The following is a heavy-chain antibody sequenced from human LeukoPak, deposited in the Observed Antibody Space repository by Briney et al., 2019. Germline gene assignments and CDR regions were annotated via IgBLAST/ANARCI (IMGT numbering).Heavy chain of an antibody. D-gene: IGHD3-16*01. CDR3: ARDSYGWHDRWDY. V-gene: IGHV3-11*04. CDR1: GFTFSDNY. J-gene: IGHJ4*02. CDR2: ISSSGSTI. Sequence: GGSLRLSCAASGFTFSDNYMSWIRQAPGKGLEWVSYISSSGSTIYYADSVKGRFTISRDNAKDSLFLQMNSLRTEDTGVYYCARDSYGWHDRWDYWGLGTQVIVSS.